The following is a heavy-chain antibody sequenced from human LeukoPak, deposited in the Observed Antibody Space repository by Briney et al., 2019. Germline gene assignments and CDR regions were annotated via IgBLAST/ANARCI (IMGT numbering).Heavy chain of an antibody. CDR1: GGSISSYY. CDR3: AGDGYKTNWYFDL. J-gene: IGHJ2*01. D-gene: IGHD5-24*01. Sequence: SQTLSLTCTVSGGSISSYYWSWIRQPPGKGLEWIGYIYYSGSTNYNPSLKSRVTISVDTSKNQFSLKLSSVTAADTAVFYCAGDGYKTNWYFDLWGRGTLVTVSS. V-gene: IGHV4-59*01. CDR2: IYYSGST.